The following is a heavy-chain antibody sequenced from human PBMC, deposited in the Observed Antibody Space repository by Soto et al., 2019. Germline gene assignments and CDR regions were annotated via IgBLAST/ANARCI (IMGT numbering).Heavy chain of an antibody. J-gene: IGHJ4*02. V-gene: IGHV4-61*01. D-gene: IGHD5-12*01. Sequence: QVQLQESGPGPVKPSETLSLTCSVSGVSVRSGSYYWSWIRQSPGKGLEWIGDINYNENAYYNPSLSSRVSISLDTSKNQVSLTMRSVSAADTAVYYCARDGHRRYDYGYWGQGILVTVSS. CDR2: INYNENA. CDR1: GVSVRSGSYY. CDR3: ARDGHRRYDYGY.